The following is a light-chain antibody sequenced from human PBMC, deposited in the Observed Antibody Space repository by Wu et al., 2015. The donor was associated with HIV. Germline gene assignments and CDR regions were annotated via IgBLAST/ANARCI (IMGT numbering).Light chain of an antibody. CDR1: QGISSA. V-gene: IGKV1-13*02. J-gene: IGKJ4*01. CDR2: EAS. Sequence: IQLTQFPSSLSASVGDRVTITCRASQGISSALAWYQQKPGKTPKLLIYEASTLESGVPSRFSGSGSETDFTLTISSLQPEDFATYYCQQFNSFPPTFGGGPRWRSN. CDR3: QQFNSFPPT.